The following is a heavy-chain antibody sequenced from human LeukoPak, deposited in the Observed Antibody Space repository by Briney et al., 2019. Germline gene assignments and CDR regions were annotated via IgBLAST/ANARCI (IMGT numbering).Heavy chain of an antibody. CDR1: GGSFSGYY. D-gene: IGHD5-24*01. J-gene: IGHJ4*02. CDR2: INHSGST. Sequence: SETLSLTCAVYGGSFSGYYWSWIRQPPGKGLEWIGEINHSGSTNYNPSLKSRVTISVDTSKNQFSLKLSSVTAADTAVYYCARREWLHSRIDYWGQGTLVTVSS. V-gene: IGHV4-34*01. CDR3: ARREWLHSRIDY.